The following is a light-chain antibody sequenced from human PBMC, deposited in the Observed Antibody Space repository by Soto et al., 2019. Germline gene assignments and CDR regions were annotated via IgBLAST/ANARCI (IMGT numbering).Light chain of an antibody. CDR3: SSYTTTSTLL. V-gene: IGLV2-14*01. CDR1: NRDIGAYNL. CDR2: EVR. Sequence: QSALTQPASVSGSLGQSITISCTGSNRDIGAYNLVSWYQQYPDTAPKLIIYEVRNRPSGVSYRFTGSRSGNTASLTISALQAEDESTFYCSSYTTTSTLLFGGGTKVTVL. J-gene: IGLJ3*02.